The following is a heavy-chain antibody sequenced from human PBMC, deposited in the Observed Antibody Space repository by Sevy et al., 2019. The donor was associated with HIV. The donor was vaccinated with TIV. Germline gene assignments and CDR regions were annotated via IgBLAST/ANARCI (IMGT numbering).Heavy chain of an antibody. CDR3: ARGKVLFDY. Sequence: SETLSLTCTVSGGSFSSYYWSWIRQSPGKGLEWIGYIYYNGTTNSSPSLRRRVTISPHTSKSQFSLKLKSVTAADTAVSYCARGKVLFDYWGQGTLVTVSS. CDR2: IYYNGTT. CDR1: GGSFSSYY. D-gene: IGHD1-20*01. J-gene: IGHJ4*02. V-gene: IGHV4-59*01.